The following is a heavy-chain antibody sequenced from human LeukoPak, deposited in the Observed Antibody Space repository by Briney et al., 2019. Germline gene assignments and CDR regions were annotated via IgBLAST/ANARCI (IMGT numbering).Heavy chain of an antibody. CDR2: VTGSDDST. J-gene: IGHJ4*02. Sequence: GGSLRLSCAASGFSFSSVAMTWVRQAPGKWLEWVSTVTGSDDSTYYADSVKGRFTISRDYSRSTLHLQMDGLKTEDTAIYYCAKGPRLFSGDHPDSWGQGTLVTVSS. D-gene: IGHD2-15*01. CDR1: GFSFSSVA. CDR3: AKGPRLFSGDHPDS. V-gene: IGHV3-23*01.